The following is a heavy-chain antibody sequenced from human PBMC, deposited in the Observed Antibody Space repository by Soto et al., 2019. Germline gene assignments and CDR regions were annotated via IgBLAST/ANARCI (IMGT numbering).Heavy chain of an antibody. CDR1: GGSISSSSYY. J-gene: IGHJ6*02. Sequence: SETLSLTCTVSGGSISSSSYYWGWIRQPPGKGLEWIGSIYYSGSTYYKPSLKNRVTISVDTSKNQNSLKLRSVTAADTAVYYCASYGDYGYGMDVWGQGTTVTVSS. CDR2: IYYSGST. CDR3: ASYGDYGYGMDV. D-gene: IGHD4-17*01. V-gene: IGHV4-39*01.